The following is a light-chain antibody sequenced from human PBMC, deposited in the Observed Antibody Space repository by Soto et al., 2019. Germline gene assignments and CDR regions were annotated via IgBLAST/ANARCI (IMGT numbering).Light chain of an antibody. V-gene: IGLV1-51*01. CDR1: SSNIGNNY. CDR3: GTWDSSLSAEV. J-gene: IGLJ1*01. Sequence: QSALAQPRSVSAAPGQKVTISCSGSSSNIGNNYVSWYQQLPGTAPKLLIYDNNKRPSGIPDRFSGSKSGTPATLGITGLQTGDEADYYCGTWDSSLSAEVFGTGTKVTVL. CDR2: DNN.